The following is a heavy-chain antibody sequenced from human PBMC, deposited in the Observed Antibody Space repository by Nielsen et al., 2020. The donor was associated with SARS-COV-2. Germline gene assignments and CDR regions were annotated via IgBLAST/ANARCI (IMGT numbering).Heavy chain of an antibody. J-gene: IGHJ5*02. V-gene: IGHV1-46*01. CDR1: GYTFTSYY. CDR2: INPSGGST. CDR3: ARDWGHLEGWCWFDP. D-gene: IGHD2-8*02. Sequence: ASVKVSCKASGYTFTSYYMHWVRQAPGQGLEWMGIINPSGGSTSYAQKFQGRVTMTRDTSTSTVYMELSSLRSEDTAVYYCARDWGHLEGWCWFDPWGQGTLVTVSS.